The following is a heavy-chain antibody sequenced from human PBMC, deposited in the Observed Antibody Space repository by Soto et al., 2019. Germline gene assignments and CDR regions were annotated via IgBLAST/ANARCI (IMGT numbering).Heavy chain of an antibody. CDR1: GGTFSSYA. CDR2: IIPIFGTA. J-gene: IGHJ4*02. D-gene: IGHD3-22*01. Sequence: VASVKVSCKASGGTFSSYAISWVRQAPGQGLEWMGGIIPIFGTANYAQKFQGRVTITADESTSTAYMELSSLRSEDTAVYYCARDGSPYYDSSGYYYWGQGTLVTVSS. V-gene: IGHV1-69*13. CDR3: ARDGSPYYDSSGYYY.